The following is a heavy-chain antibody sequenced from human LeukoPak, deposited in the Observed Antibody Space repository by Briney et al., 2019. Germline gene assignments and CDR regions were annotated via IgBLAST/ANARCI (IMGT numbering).Heavy chain of an antibody. D-gene: IGHD3-22*01. CDR2: ISSSGSTT. CDR3: AKVHYYDSSGGLDY. Sequence: PGGSLRLSCAASGFTFSSYEMNWVRQAPGKGLEWVSYISSSGSTTYYADSVKGRFTTSRDSSKNTLYLQMNSLRAEDTAVYYCAKVHYYDSSGGLDYWGQGTLVTVPS. CDR1: GFTFSSYE. J-gene: IGHJ4*02. V-gene: IGHV3-48*03.